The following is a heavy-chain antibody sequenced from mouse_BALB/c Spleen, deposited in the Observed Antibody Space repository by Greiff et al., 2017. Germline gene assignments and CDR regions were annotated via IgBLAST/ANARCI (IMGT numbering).Heavy chain of an antibody. V-gene: IGHV1-9*01. CDR1: GYTFSSYW. Sequence: QVQLQQSGAELMKPGASVKISCKATGYTFSSYWIEWVKQRPGHGLEWIGEILPGSGSTNYNEKFKGKATFTADTSSNTAYMQLSSLTSEDSAVNDCDSWDWLRHYGMDYWGQGTAVTVSA. CDR2: ILPGSGST. D-gene: IGHD4-1*01. J-gene: IGHJ4*01. CDR3: DSWDWLRHYGMDY.